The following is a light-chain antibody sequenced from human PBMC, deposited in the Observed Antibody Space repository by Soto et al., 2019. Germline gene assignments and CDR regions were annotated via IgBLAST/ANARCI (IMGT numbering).Light chain of an antibody. Sequence: DIQMTQSPSTLSASVGARVPITCRASQSISSRLAWYQQNPGKAPKFLVYDASNLESGVPSRFSGSGSGTEFTLTISSLQPDDFATYYCQQYNSYSVTFGQGTRWIS. CDR2: DAS. V-gene: IGKV1-5*01. CDR3: QQYNSYSVT. J-gene: IGKJ1*01. CDR1: QSISSR.